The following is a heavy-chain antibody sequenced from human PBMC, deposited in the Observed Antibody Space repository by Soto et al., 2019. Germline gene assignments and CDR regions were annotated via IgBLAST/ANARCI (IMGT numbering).Heavy chain of an antibody. CDR2: INPSGGST. D-gene: IGHD1-7*01. CDR1: GYTFTSYY. J-gene: IGHJ6*02. Sequence: ASVKVSCKASGYTFTSYYMHWVRQAPGQGLKWMGIINPSGGSTSYAQKFQGRVTMTRDTSTSTVYMELSSLRSEDTAVYYCARGDNWNYDYYYYGMDVWGQGTTVTVSS. V-gene: IGHV1-46*01. CDR3: ARGDNWNYDYYYYGMDV.